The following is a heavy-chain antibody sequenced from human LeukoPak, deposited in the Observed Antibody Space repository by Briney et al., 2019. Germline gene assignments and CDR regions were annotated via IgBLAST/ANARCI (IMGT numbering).Heavy chain of an antibody. J-gene: IGHJ5*02. CDR3: AVRHIFGVFRGFDP. CDR1: GGTFSSYA. Sequence: SVKVSCRASGGTFSSYAISWVRQATGQGLEWMGGIIPIFGTANYAQKFQGRVTITTDESTSTAYMELSSLRSEDTAVYYCAVRHIFGVFRGFDPWGQGTLVTVSS. D-gene: IGHD3-3*01. CDR2: IIPIFGTA. V-gene: IGHV1-69*05.